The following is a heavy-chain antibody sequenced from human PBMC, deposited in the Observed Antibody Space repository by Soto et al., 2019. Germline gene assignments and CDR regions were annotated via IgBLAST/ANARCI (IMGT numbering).Heavy chain of an antibody. CDR1: GFTFSSYS. V-gene: IGHV3-21*01. CDR3: ARDLGGWYPEEDY. Sequence: GGSLRLSCAASGFTFSSYSMNWVRQAPGKGLEWVSSISSSSSYIYYADSVKGRFTISRDNAKNSLYLQMNSLRAEDTAVYYCARDLGGWYPEEDYWGQGTLVTVSS. D-gene: IGHD6-19*01. J-gene: IGHJ4*02. CDR2: ISSSSSYI.